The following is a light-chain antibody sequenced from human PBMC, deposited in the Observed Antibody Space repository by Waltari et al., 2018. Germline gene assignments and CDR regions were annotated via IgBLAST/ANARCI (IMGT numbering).Light chain of an antibody. V-gene: IGKV3-20*01. CDR3: QHYDSSPYT. CDR2: STA. CDR1: QSLSANS. J-gene: IGKJ2*01. Sequence: EIVLTQSPGTLSLSPVERVTLSCRASQSLSANSLAWYQQIPGQAPRLRIYSTAPLATGGPDRFSGYGSGTDFSLTSSRLEPEDVAVYFCQHYDSSPYTFGQGTKLEIK.